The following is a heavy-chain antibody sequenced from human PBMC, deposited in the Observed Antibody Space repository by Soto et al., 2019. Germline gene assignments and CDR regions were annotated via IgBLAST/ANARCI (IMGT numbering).Heavy chain of an antibody. D-gene: IGHD3-10*02. CDR2: ITIRTGNV. V-gene: IGHV3-48*02. CDR1: GVTICVCS. J-gene: IGHJ4*01. Sequence: RGSLRLSCEASGVTICVCSMNWFRQAPGKGLEWLAYITIRTGNVLYADSVRGRFTISADNAENSVILQMNSLRDEDSAVYFCVRDRDLYRDMFHADLWGQGTLVTVSS. CDR3: VRDRDLYRDMFHADL.